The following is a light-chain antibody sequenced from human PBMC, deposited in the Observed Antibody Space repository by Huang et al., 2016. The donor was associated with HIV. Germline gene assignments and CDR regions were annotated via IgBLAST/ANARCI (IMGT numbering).Light chain of an antibody. CDR3: QQYNNWPPLT. J-gene: IGKJ4*01. CDR2: GAS. Sequence: EIVMTQSPATLSVSPGERATLSCRASQSVSSNLAWYQQKPGQAPRLLIYGASTRATGIPDRFNGSGSGTEFTLTISSLQSEDFAVYYCQQYNNWPPLTFGGGTKVEIK. CDR1: QSVSSN. V-gene: IGKV3-15*01.